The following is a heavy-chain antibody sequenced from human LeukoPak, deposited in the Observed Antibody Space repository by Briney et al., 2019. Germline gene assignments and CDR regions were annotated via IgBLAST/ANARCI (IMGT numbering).Heavy chain of an antibody. V-gene: IGHV3-30*03. J-gene: IGHJ3*02. CDR3: VSQGVNNAFDI. CDR2: ISYDGSNK. D-gene: IGHD3-16*01. CDR1: GFTFSSYG. Sequence: GGSLRLSCAASGFTFSSYGMHWVRQAPGKGLEWVAVISYDGSNKYYADSVKGRFTISRDNSKNTLYLQMNSLRAEDTAVYYCVSQGVNNAFDIWGQGTMVTVSS.